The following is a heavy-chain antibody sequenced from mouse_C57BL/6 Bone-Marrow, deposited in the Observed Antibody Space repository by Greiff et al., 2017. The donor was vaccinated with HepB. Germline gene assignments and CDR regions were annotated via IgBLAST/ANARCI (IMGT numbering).Heavy chain of an antibody. CDR3: ARIYDGYWAWFAY. CDR1: GYTFTDYN. V-gene: IGHV1-22*01. CDR2: INPNNGGT. Sequence: EVKLQESGPELVKPGASVKMSCKASGYTFTDYNMHWVKQSHGKSLEWIGYINPNNGGTSYNQKFKGKATLTVNKSSSTAYMELRSLTSEDSAVYYCARIYDGYWAWFAYWGQGTLVTVSA. J-gene: IGHJ3*01. D-gene: IGHD2-3*01.